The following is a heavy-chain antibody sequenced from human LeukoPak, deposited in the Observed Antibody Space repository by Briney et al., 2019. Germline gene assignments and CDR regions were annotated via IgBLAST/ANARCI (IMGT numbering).Heavy chain of an antibody. D-gene: IGHD3-3*01. CDR3: ARESPLRYYDFWSGYYTYYYYYMDV. CDR1: GFTFSSYS. V-gene: IGHV3-21*01. CDR2: ISSSSSYI. Sequence: GGSLRLSCAASGFTFSSYSVNWVRQAPGKGLEWVSSISSSSSYIYYADSVKSRFTISRDNAKNSLYLQMNSLRAEDTAVYYCARESPLRYYDFWSGYYTYYYYYMDVWGKGTTVTVSS. J-gene: IGHJ6*03.